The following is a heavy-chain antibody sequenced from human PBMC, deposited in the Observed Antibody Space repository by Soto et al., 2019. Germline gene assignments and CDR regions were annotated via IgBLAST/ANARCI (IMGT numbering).Heavy chain of an antibody. CDR3: ARDMSMSEGYYTLYYYYGMDV. CDR1: GYTFTSYD. J-gene: IGHJ6*02. Sequence: ASVKVSCKASGYTFTSYDINWVRQATGQGLEWMGWMNPNSGNTGYAQKFQGRVTMTRNTSISTAYMELSSLRSEDTAVYYCARDMSMSEGYYTLYYYYGMDVWGQGTTVTVSS. CDR2: MNPNSGNT. D-gene: IGHD3-3*01. V-gene: IGHV1-8*01.